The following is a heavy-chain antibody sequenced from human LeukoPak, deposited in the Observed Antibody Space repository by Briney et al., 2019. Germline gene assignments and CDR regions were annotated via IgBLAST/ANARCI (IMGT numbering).Heavy chain of an antibody. V-gene: IGHV3-74*01. Sequence: PGGSLRLSCAASGFTFDNYWMHWVRQAPGKGLVWVSRINSAESSTVYADSVKGRFTISRDNSEKTVFLQMNSLRAEDTAVYFCVKLSYAYAWGSPPPYFHIWGQGTLVTVSS. CDR1: GFTFDNYW. CDR2: INSAESST. J-gene: IGHJ4*02. CDR3: VKLSYAYAWGSPPPYFHI. D-gene: IGHD3-16*01.